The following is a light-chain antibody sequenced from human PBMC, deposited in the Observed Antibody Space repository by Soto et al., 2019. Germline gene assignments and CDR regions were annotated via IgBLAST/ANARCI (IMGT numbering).Light chain of an antibody. CDR2: AAS. V-gene: IGKV1-9*01. Sequence: DIQLTQSPSFLSASVGDRVTITCRASQGISSYVAWYQQKPGKAPKLLIYAASTLQSGVPSRFSGSGSGTKFTLTISSLQPEDFATYYCQQLNSYPRTFGQGTKVEIK. CDR3: QQLNSYPRT. J-gene: IGKJ1*01. CDR1: QGISSY.